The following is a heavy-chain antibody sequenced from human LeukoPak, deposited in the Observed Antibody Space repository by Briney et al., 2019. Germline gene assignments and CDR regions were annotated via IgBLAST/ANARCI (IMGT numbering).Heavy chain of an antibody. CDR3: ATDLGSSRPNF. CDR1: GFSFSTYW. J-gene: IGHJ4*02. V-gene: IGHV3-7*01. CDR2: IKQDGSEN. Sequence: GGSLRLSCAASGFSFSTYWMTWVRQAPGKGLEWVASIKQDGSENYYVDSARGRFTISRDNAKNSLYLQMNSLTAEDTAVYYCATDLGSSRPNFWGQGILVTVSS. D-gene: IGHD6-13*01.